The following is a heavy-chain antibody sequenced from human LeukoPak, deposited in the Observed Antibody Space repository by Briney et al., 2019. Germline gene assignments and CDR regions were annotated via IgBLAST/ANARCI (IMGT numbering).Heavy chain of an antibody. Sequence: SETLSFTCTVSGDSISTSNYYWGWIRQSPGKGLEWLGSIYYNGITHYNPSLKRRVTIYVDTSRNQFSLHVFSVTAADTAVFYCARSDYYDYRQIDFWGQGTLVTVSS. D-gene: IGHD3-22*01. CDR1: GDSISTSNYY. J-gene: IGHJ4*02. CDR3: ARSDYYDYRQIDF. V-gene: IGHV4-39*01. CDR2: IYYNGIT.